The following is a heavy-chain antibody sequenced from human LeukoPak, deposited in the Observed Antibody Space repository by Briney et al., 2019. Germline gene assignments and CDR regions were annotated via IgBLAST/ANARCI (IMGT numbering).Heavy chain of an antibody. J-gene: IGHJ4*02. CDR3: ARGSLVGASTPY. D-gene: IGHD1-26*01. Sequence: GGSLRLSCAASGSTFSSYDMHWVRQAPGKGLEWVAVISSNGINKYYADSVKGRVTISTDNSKNTLYLQMNSLRVEDTAVYYCARGSLVGASTPYWGQGTLVTVSS. CDR2: ISSNGINK. V-gene: IGHV3-30-3*01. CDR1: GSTFSSYD.